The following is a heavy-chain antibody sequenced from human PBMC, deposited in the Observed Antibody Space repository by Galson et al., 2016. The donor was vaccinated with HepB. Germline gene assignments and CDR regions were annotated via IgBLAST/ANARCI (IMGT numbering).Heavy chain of an antibody. Sequence: SLRLSCAASGFTFSYYYMSWIRQAPGTGLEWVSYISGDRGTINYDNPAHGRRTSPRGNAKNSLYLHMNSLTGEDTAVYYCAGMFPLYSSGWYVRGDGWFDSWGQGTLVTVSS. J-gene: IGHJ5*01. CDR2: ISGDRGTI. CDR1: GFTFSYYY. V-gene: IGHV3-11*01. CDR3: AGMFPLYSSGWYVRGDGWFDS. D-gene: IGHD6-19*01.